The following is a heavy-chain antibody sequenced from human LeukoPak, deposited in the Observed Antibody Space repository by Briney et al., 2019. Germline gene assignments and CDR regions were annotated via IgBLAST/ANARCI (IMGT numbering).Heavy chain of an antibody. Sequence: GGSLRLSCAASRFTFNTYWMTWVRQAPGTGLDWVPNIKQDGTEKYYVDSVKGRFTISRDNAKNSLYLQMNSLRAEDTAVYYCARAPISSHYYHFMDVWGKGTTVTVSS. V-gene: IGHV3-7*01. CDR2: IKQDGTEK. CDR3: ARAPISSHYYHFMDV. CDR1: RFTFNTYW. D-gene: IGHD6-6*01. J-gene: IGHJ6*03.